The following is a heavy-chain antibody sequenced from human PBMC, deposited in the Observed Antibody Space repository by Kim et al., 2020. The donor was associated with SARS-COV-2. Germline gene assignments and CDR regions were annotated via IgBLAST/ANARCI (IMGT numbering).Heavy chain of an antibody. CDR2: IYHSGST. D-gene: IGHD6-6*01. CDR1: GGSISSSNW. CDR3: ARIPPRGPYSSPYYFDY. V-gene: IGHV4-4*02. J-gene: IGHJ4*02. Sequence: SETLSLTCAVSGGSISSSNWWSWVRQPPGKGLEWIGEIYHSGSTNYNPSLKSRVTISVDKSKNQFSLKLSSVTAADTAVYYCARIPPRGPYSSPYYFDYWGQGTLVTVSS.